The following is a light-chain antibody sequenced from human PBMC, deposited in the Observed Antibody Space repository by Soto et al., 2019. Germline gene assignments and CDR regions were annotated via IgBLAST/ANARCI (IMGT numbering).Light chain of an antibody. Sequence: QSVLTQPPSVSGAPGQRVTISCTGSSSNIGAGYDVHWYQQLPGTAPKLLIYGNSNRPSGVPDRFSGSKSGTSASLAITGLQAEDEADYYCQSYHSSLSLVVFGGGTKLTVL. CDR1: SSNIGAGYD. V-gene: IGLV1-40*01. CDR2: GNS. J-gene: IGLJ2*01. CDR3: QSYHSSLSLVV.